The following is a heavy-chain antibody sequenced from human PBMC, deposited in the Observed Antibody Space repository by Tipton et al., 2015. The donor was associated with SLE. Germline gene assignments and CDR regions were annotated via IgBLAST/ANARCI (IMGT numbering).Heavy chain of an antibody. D-gene: IGHD1-20*01. Sequence: TLSLTCTVSGGSISSYYWSWIRQPPGKGLEWIGYIYYSGSTNYNPSLKSRVTISVDTSKNQFSLKLSSVTAADTAVYYCARFQGNWNWFDPWGHGTLVTVAS. CDR1: GGSISSYY. J-gene: IGHJ5*02. CDR3: ARFQGNWNWFDP. CDR2: IYYSGST. V-gene: IGHV4-59*01.